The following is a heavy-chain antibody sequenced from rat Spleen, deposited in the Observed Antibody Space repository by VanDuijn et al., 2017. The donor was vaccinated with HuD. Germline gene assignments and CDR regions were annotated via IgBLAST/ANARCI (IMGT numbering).Heavy chain of an antibody. D-gene: IGHD1-11*01. Sequence: QVQLKESGPGLVQPSQTLSLTCTVSGFSLTSYHVSWVRQPPGKSLVWMGTIWAGGGTNYNSAIQSRLSISRDTSKSQIFLEMNSLQPEDTGTYYCARHLRVASGVMDVWGQGASVTVSS. CDR2: IWAGGGT. J-gene: IGHJ4*01. V-gene: IGHV2-72*01. CDR3: ARHLRVASGVMDV. CDR1: GFSLTSYH.